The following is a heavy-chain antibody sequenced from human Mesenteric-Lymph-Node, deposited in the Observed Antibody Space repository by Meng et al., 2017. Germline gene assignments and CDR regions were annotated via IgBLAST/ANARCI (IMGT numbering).Heavy chain of an antibody. V-gene: IGHV4-34*02. CDR3: ARNWGTGDSWFDP. CDR1: GGSFSDYY. D-gene: IGHD7-27*01. J-gene: IGHJ5*02. Sequence: QGQLQRWGAGLLKPSGTLSLTCAVYGGSFSDYYWTWIRQPPGKGLEWIGGINHSGSTNYNPSLKSRVTISVETSKNQFSLKLTSVTAADTAVYYCARNWGTGDSWFDPWGPGTLVTVSS. CDR2: INHSGST.